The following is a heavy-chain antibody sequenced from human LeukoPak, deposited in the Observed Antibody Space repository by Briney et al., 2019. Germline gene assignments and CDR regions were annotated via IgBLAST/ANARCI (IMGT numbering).Heavy chain of an antibody. Sequence: GGSLRVSCAASGFTFSSYSMNWVRQAPGKGLEWVSSINTRSYIYYADSVNGRFTISRDDAENSLYLQMNSLTAEDTAVYYCAREGGYCYGGSCRWFDSWGQGTLVTVSS. CDR3: AREGGYCYGGSCRWFDS. D-gene: IGHD2-15*01. CDR1: GFTFSSYS. J-gene: IGHJ5*01. V-gene: IGHV3-21*01. CDR2: INTRSYI.